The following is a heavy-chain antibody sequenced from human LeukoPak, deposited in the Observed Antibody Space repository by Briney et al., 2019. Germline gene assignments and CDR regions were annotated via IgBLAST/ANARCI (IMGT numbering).Heavy chain of an antibody. J-gene: IGHJ4*02. CDR2: IYHSGST. D-gene: IGHD5-18*01. V-gene: IGHV4-30-2*01. Sequence: PSQTLSLTCAVSGGPISSGGYSWSWIRQPPGKGLEWIGYIYHSGSTYYNPSLKSRVTISVDRSKNQFSLKLSSVTAADTAVYYCARAWIQRGYCFDYWGQGTLVTVSS. CDR1: GGPISSGGYS. CDR3: ARAWIQRGYCFDY.